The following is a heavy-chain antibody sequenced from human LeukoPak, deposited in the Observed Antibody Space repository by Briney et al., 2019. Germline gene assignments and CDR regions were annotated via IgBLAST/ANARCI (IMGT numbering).Heavy chain of an antibody. CDR2: IKQDGSEK. J-gene: IGHJ4*02. Sequence: GGSLRLSCAASGFTFSSYWMSWLRQAPGRGLEGVANIKQDGSEKYYVDSVKGRFTISRDNAKNSLYLQMNSLRAEDTAVYYCARDRFTRIQLWYGPYFHYWGQGTLVTVSS. V-gene: IGHV3-7*03. CDR3: ARDRFTRIQLWYGPYFHY. CDR1: GFTFSSYW. D-gene: IGHD5-18*01.